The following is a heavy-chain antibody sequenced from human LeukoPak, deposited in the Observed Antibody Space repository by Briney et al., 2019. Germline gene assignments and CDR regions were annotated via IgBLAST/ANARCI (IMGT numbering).Heavy chain of an antibody. Sequence: ASVKVSCKASGYTFTGYYIHWVRQAPGQGLEWMGLVNPNNGDTKYAQKFQGRVTMTRDTSISTAYMELSRVRSDDTAVYYCARDSRVTNGDYWGQGTLVTVSS. CDR1: GYTFTGYY. D-gene: IGHD3-10*01. CDR3: ARDSRVTNGDY. CDR2: VNPNNGDT. J-gene: IGHJ4*02. V-gene: IGHV1-2*02.